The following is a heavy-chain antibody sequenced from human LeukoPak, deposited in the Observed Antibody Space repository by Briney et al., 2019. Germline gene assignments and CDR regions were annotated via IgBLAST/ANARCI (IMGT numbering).Heavy chain of an antibody. CDR2: IKQDGTEK. CDR1: GFTFSSYW. D-gene: IGHD5-24*01. V-gene: IGHV3-7*03. J-gene: IGHJ4*02. Sequence: PGESLKLSCAASGFTFSSYWMSWVRQAPGKGLERVANIKQDGTEKYYVDSVKGRFTISRDNAKNSLYLQMNSLRVEDTAVYYCAKEGRSLQTYWGQGTLVTVSS. CDR3: AKEGRSLQTY.